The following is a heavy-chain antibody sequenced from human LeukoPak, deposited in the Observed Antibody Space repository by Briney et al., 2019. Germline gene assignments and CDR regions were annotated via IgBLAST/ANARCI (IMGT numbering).Heavy chain of an antibody. J-gene: IGHJ5*02. D-gene: IGHD6-6*01. V-gene: IGHV1-69*13. Sequence: ASVKVSCKASGGTFSSYAISWVRQAPGQGLEWMGGIIPIFGTANYAQKFQGRVTITADESTSTAYMELSSLRSEDTAVYYCARDEYSSSRGWFDPWGQGTLVTVSS. CDR1: GGTFSSYA. CDR3: ARDEYSSSRGWFDP. CDR2: IIPIFGTA.